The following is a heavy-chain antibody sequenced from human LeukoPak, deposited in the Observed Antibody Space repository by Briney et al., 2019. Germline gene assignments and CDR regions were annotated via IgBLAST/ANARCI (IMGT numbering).Heavy chain of an antibody. V-gene: IGHV1-46*01. J-gene: IGHJ4*02. D-gene: IGHD1/OR15-1a*01. CDR3: ARQQGIQYLNFDY. CDR2: INLISGLT. Sequence: ASVKVSCKASGYTFTDYYIHWLRQAPGEGPEWMGMINLISGLTHLAPKFQGRVTMTRDTSTSTVYMDLTSLGSEDTAVYYCARQQGIQYLNFDYWGQGALVAVSS. CDR1: GYTFTDYY.